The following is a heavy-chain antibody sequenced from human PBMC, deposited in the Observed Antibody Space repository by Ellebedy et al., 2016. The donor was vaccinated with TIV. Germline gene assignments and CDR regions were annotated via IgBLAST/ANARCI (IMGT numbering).Heavy chain of an antibody. V-gene: IGHV3-23*01. J-gene: IGHJ3*01. CDR3: ARTSTMTTFGASDF. CDR2: ISGSGGST. CDR1: GFTFGFSFSRYA. D-gene: IGHD3-16*01. Sequence: PGGSLRLSCAASGFTFGFSFSRYAMSWVRQAPGKGLEWVLAISGSGGSTYYADSVKGRFTISRDNSKNTLYLQLNSLRAEDAALYYCARTSTMTTFGASDFWGQGTMATVSS.